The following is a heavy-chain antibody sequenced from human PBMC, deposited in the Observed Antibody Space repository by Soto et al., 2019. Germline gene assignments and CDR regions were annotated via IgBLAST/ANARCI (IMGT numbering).Heavy chain of an antibody. V-gene: IGHV1-18*04. Sequence: QVQLVQSGPEVKKPGASVKVSCKTSGYTFTSYGITWVRQAPGQGLEWMGWISADSGNTNYAQKFQGRVTMTRDTSTSTAYTELRSLRSDDTAVYFCARDQRCNNGICPLYWGQGTLVTVSS. CDR3: ARDQRCNNGICPLY. CDR1: GYTFTSYG. D-gene: IGHD2-8*01. CDR2: ISADSGNT. J-gene: IGHJ4*02.